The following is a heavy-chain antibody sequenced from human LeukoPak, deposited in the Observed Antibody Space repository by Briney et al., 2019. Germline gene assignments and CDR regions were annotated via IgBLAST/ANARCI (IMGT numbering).Heavy chain of an antibody. Sequence: GGSLRLSCAASGFTFDDYAMHWVRQAPGKGLEWVSLISWDGGTTYYADSVKGRFTISRDNSKNSLYLQMNSLRPEDTAFYYCAKGRHYYDSSGYYLDDYWGQGTLVTVSS. CDR2: ISWDGGTT. CDR3: AKGRHYYDSSGYYLDDY. J-gene: IGHJ4*02. D-gene: IGHD3-22*01. V-gene: IGHV3-43D*03. CDR1: GFTFDDYA.